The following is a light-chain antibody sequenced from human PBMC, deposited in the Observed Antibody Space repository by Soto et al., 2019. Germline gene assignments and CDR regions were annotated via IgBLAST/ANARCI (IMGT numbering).Light chain of an antibody. CDR1: SSDVGGYNY. CDR2: DVS. V-gene: IGLV2-14*01. J-gene: IGLJ2*01. Sequence: QSALTQPASVSGSPGQSITISCTGTSSDVGGYNYVSWYQQHPGKAPKLMIYDVSNRPSGVSNSFSGSKSGNTASLTISGLQAKDEADYYCSSYTSSSSLVVFGEGTQLTVL. CDR3: SSYTSSSSLVV.